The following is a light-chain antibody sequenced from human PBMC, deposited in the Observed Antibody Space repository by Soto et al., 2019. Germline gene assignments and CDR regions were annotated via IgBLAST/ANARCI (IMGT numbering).Light chain of an antibody. CDR1: QSVGSSY. CDR2: GAS. V-gene: IGKV3-20*01. Sequence: EIVLTQSPGPLSLSPGERAALSCRASQSVGSSYLAWYQQKPGQAPRLLIYGASSRATGFPDRFSGSGSGTDFTLTITRLEPEDFAVYYCQQYGSSPYTFGQGTKLEIK. CDR3: QQYGSSPYT. J-gene: IGKJ2*01.